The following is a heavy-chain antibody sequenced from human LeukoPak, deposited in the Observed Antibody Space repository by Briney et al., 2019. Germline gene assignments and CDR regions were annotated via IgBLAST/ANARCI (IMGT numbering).Heavy chain of an antibody. V-gene: IGHV3-7*04. Sequence: GGSLRLSCAASGFTFSSYWMNWVRQAPGKGLEWVANIKQDGSEKYYVDSVKGRFTISRDNAKNSLYLQMNSLRAEDTAVYYCARGRMLYYYDSSGYPFDYWGQGTLVTVSS. CDR3: ARGRMLYYYDSSGYPFDY. CDR1: GFTFSSYW. J-gene: IGHJ4*02. D-gene: IGHD3-22*01. CDR2: IKQDGSEK.